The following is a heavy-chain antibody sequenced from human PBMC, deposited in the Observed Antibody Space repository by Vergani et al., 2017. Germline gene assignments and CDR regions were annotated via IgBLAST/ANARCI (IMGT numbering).Heavy chain of an antibody. CDR2: ISSSSSYI. D-gene: IGHD6-13*01. J-gene: IGHJ5*02. Sequence: EVQLVESGGGLVKPGGSLRLSCAASGFTFSSYSMNWVRQAPGKGLEWVSSISSSSSYIYYADSVKGRFTISRDNAKNSLYLQMNSLRAEDTAVYYCAGDRGGSSWYNGPWFDPWGQGTLVTVSS. CDR3: AGDRGGSSWYNGPWFDP. V-gene: IGHV3-21*01. CDR1: GFTFSSYS.